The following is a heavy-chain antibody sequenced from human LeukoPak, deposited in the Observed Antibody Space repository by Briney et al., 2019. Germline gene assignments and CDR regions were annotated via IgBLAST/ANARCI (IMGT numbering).Heavy chain of an antibody. D-gene: IGHD6-13*01. J-gene: IGHJ5*02. Sequence: SETLSLTCTVYGGSFSGYYWSWIRQPPGKGLEWIGEINHSGSTNYNPSLKSRVTISVDTSKNQFSLKLSSVTAADTAVYYCARGPLEIAAAFYWFDPWGQGTLVTVSS. CDR1: GGSFSGYY. CDR2: INHSGST. V-gene: IGHV4-34*01. CDR3: ARGPLEIAAAFYWFDP.